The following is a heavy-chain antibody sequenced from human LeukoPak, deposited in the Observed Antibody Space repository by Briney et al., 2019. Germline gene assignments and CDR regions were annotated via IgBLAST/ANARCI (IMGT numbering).Heavy chain of an antibody. D-gene: IGHD6-13*01. V-gene: IGHV3-23*01. J-gene: IGHJ5*02. Sequence: GGSLRLSCAASGFTFSSYAMSWVRQAPGKGLEWASAISGSGGSTYYADSVKGRFTISRDNSKNTLYLQMNSLRAEDTAVYYCATGGHLESPAAAGRNRWFDPWGQGTLVTVSS. CDR2: ISGSGGST. CDR1: GFTFSSYA. CDR3: ATGGHLESPAAAGRNRWFDP.